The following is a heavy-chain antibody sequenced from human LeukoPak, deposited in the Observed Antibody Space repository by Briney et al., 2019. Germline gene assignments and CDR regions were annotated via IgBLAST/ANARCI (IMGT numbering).Heavy chain of an antibody. Sequence: PGGSLRLSCAASGFTFSSYAMSWVRQAPGKGLEWVSAISGSGGSTYYADSVKGRFTISRDNSKNTLYLQMNSLRAEDTAVYYCAKFTRAGGKSARWTPVYYFDYWGQGTLVTVSS. J-gene: IGHJ4*02. CDR1: GFTFSSYA. CDR2: ISGSGGST. V-gene: IGHV3-23*01. D-gene: IGHD4-23*01. CDR3: AKFTRAGGKSARWTPVYYFDY.